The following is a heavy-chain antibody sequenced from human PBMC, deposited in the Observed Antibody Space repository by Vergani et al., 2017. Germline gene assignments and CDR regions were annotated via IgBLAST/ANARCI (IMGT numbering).Heavy chain of an antibody. CDR3: ARAWRRFGFGASHHWYFDL. J-gene: IGHJ2*01. V-gene: IGHV4-4*02. CDR2: IYHSGST. CDR1: GGSISSSNW. Sequence: QVQLQESGPGLVKPSGTLSLTCAVSGGSISSSNWWSWVRQPPGTGLEWSGEIYHSGSTNYNPSLKSRFTISVDKSKNQFSLKLSSVTAADTAVYYCARAWRRFGFGASHHWYFDLWGRGTLVTVSS. D-gene: IGHD3-10*01.